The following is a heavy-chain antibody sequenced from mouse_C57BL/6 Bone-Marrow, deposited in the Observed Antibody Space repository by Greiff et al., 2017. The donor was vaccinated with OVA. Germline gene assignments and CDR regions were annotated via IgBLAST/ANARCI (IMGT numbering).Heavy chain of an antibody. CDR2: IYPRSGNT. CDR3: ARGGITTEDFDV. Sequence: VQLQQSGAELARPGASVKLSCKASGYTFTSYGISWVKQRTGQGLEWIGEIYPRSGNTYYNEKFKGKATLTADKSSSTAYMELRSLTSEDSAVYFCARGGITTEDFDVWGAGTTVTVSS. V-gene: IGHV1-81*01. J-gene: IGHJ1*01. CDR1: GYTFTSYG. D-gene: IGHD1-1*01.